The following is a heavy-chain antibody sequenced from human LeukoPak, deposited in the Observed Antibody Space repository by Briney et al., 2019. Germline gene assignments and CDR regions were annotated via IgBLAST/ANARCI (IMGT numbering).Heavy chain of an antibody. V-gene: IGHV3-30*03. CDR2: ISFDGSNQ. CDR1: GFTFSSFG. J-gene: IGHJ4*02. CDR3: ARDMLLVGPYFDY. Sequence: GGSLRLSCAASGFTFSSFGMHWVRQAPGQGLEWVAVISFDGSNQYYADSVKGRFTIYRDNFKNTVYLQMNSLRAEETAVYYCARDMLLVGPYFDYWGQGTLVTVSS. D-gene: IGHD2-8*02.